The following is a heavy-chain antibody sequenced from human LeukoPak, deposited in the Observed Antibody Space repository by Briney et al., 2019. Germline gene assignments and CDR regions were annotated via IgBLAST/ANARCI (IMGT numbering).Heavy chain of an antibody. J-gene: IGHJ6*03. CDR2: IYSTGST. V-gene: IGHV4-4*07. CDR3: ARGSPSSNYYFYMDI. CDR1: GDSISGFY. Sequence: PSETLSLTCTVSGDSISGFYWTWIRQPAGKGLEWIGHIYSTGSTDYNPSLKSLVTMSVDTSKNLFSLNLTSVTAADTAVYSCARGSPSSNYYFYMDIWGKGTTVTVSS.